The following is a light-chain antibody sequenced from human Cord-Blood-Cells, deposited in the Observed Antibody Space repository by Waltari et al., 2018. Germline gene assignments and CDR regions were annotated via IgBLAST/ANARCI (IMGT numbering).Light chain of an antibody. V-gene: IGKV3-11*01. CDR2: DAA. Sequence: EIVLTQSPATLSLSPGERATLSCRASQSVSSYLAWYQQQPGQAPRHLIYDAANRSTGSPARFSGSGSGTDFTLTISSLEPEDFAVYYCQQRSTFGGGTKVEIK. J-gene: IGKJ4*01. CDR3: QQRST. CDR1: QSVSSY.